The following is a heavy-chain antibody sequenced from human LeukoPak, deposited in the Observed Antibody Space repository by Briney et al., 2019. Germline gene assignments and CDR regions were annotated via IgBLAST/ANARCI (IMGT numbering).Heavy chain of an antibody. Sequence: GGSLTLSCAASGFTFSSYAMTWVRQAPGKGLEWVSALSDSGASKYYADSVKGRFTISRDNSKNTLYLQMNSLRAEDTAVYYCARDGQLTLDYWGQGTLVTVSS. CDR2: LSDSGASK. V-gene: IGHV3-23*01. D-gene: IGHD2-2*01. J-gene: IGHJ4*02. CDR1: GFTFSSYA. CDR3: ARDGQLTLDY.